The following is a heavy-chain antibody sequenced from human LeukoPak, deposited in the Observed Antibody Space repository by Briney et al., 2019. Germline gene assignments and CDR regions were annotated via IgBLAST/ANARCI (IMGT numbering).Heavy chain of an antibody. CDR1: GFSFSNYE. Sequence: GGSLRLSCAASGFSFSNYEMNWVRQAPGKGLEWVAVISYDGSNKYYADSVKGRFTISRDNSKNTLYLQMNSLRAEDTAVYYCARVLDDILTGSEFDYWGQGTLVTVSS. J-gene: IGHJ4*02. D-gene: IGHD3-9*01. V-gene: IGHV3-30-3*01. CDR3: ARVLDDILTGSEFDY. CDR2: ISYDGSNK.